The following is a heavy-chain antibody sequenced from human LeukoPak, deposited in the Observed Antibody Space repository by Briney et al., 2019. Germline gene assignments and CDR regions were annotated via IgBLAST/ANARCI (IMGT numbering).Heavy chain of an antibody. CDR3: ARAWSSGWPFDY. CDR2: IYYSGST. Sequence: PSETLSLTCTVSGGSISSSSYYSGWIRQPPGKGLEWIGSIYYSGSTYYNPSLKSRVTISVDTSKNQFSLKLSSVTAADTAVYYCARAWSSGWPFDYWGQGTLVTVSS. CDR1: GGSISSSSYY. D-gene: IGHD6-19*01. J-gene: IGHJ4*02. V-gene: IGHV4-39*01.